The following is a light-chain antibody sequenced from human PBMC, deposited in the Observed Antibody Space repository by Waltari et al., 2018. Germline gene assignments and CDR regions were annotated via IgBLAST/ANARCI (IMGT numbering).Light chain of an antibody. Sequence: QAGLTQPPSVSKGLGQTATLTCPGNNNNAGNQGAAWLQQHQGHPPKLLSYRNNNRPSGISEKFSASRSGNTASLTITGLQPEDEADYYCSAWDSNLSAWVFGGGTKLTVL. V-gene: IGLV10-54*04. CDR1: NNNAGNQG. CDR3: SAWDSNLSAWV. CDR2: RNN. J-gene: IGLJ3*02.